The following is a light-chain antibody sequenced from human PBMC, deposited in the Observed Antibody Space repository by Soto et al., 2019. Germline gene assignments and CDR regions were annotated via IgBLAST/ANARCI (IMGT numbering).Light chain of an antibody. CDR1: QSVSSSY. CDR3: QQRSSWPRIT. V-gene: IGKV3D-20*02. Sequence: DIVLTKSPATLSLTPGERATLSCTAIQSVSSSYLAWYKQKPGQAPRLLIYGASTRATGIPARVSGSGSGTDFTLTISGLEPEDFAVYYCQQRSSWPRITFGQGTRLEIK. J-gene: IGKJ5*01. CDR2: GAS.